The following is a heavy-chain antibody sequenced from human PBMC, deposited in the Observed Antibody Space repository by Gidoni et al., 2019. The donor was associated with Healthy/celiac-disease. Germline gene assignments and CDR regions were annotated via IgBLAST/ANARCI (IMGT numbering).Heavy chain of an antibody. CDR1: GFTFRSYS. V-gene: IGHV3-48*02. CDR3: ARDQLLTMVRGVMDY. D-gene: IGHD3-10*01. Sequence: EVQLVESGGGLVQPGGSLRPSCAASGFTFRSYSMNWVRQAPGKGLEWVSYISSSSSTIYYADSVKGRFTISRDNAKNSLYLQMNSLRDEDTAVYYCARDQLLTMVRGVMDYWGQGTLVTVSS. J-gene: IGHJ4*02. CDR2: ISSSSSTI.